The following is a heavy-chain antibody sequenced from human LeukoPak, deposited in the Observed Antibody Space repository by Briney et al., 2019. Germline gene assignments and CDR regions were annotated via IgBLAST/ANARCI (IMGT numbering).Heavy chain of an antibody. D-gene: IGHD3-9*01. CDR3: VRGVYYDLLTGYYPGGFDY. CDR1: GGPISSYY. CDR2: IYSSGST. V-gene: IGHV4-4*07. Sequence: PSETLSLTCTVSGGPISSYYWSWIRQPAGKGLEWIGRIYSSGSTNYNPSLKSRVTMSVDTPKNQFSLKLSSVTAADTAVYYCVRGVYYDLLTGYYPGGFDYWGQGSLVTVSS. J-gene: IGHJ4*02.